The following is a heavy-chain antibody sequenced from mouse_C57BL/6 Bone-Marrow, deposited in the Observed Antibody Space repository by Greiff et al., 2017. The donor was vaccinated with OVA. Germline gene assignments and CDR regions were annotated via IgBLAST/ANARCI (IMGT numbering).Heavy chain of an antibody. D-gene: IGHD2-4*01. CDR2: ISSGGDYI. Sequence: DVKLVESGEGLVKPGGSLKLSCAASGFTFSSYAMSWVRQTPEKRLEWVAYISSGGDYIYYADTVKGRFTISRDNARNTLYLQMSSLKSEDTAMYYCTRARVRKIYYDYGYAMDYWGQGTSVTVSS. CDR3: TRARVRKIYYDYGYAMDY. CDR1: GFTFSSYA. J-gene: IGHJ4*01. V-gene: IGHV5-9-1*02.